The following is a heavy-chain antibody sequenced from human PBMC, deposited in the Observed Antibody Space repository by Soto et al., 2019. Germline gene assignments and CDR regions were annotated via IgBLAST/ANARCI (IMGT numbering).Heavy chain of an antibody. Sequence: ALLKVSWKASGYNIINYGITWVRQAPGQGLEWMGWIRVHNGNTNYAQKLQGRVTMTTDTSTSTAYMELRSLRSDDTAVYYCVRDLDGSGSYYTDYWGPGTLVTVFS. CDR2: IRVHNGNT. V-gene: IGHV1-18*01. CDR3: VRDLDGSGSYYTDY. D-gene: IGHD3-10*01. CDR1: GYNIINYG. J-gene: IGHJ4*02.